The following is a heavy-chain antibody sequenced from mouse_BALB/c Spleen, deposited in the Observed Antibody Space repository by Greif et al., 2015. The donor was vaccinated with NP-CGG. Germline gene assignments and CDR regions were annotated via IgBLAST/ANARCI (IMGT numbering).Heavy chain of an antibody. CDR1: GYAFSSYW. CDR3: ARYDYDYYAMDY. D-gene: IGHD2-4*01. J-gene: IGHJ4*01. Sequence: VKLQESGAELVRPGSSVKISCMASGYAFSSYWMNWVKQRPGQGLEWIGQIYPGDGDTNYNGKFKGKATLTADKSSSTAYMQLSSLTSEDSAVYFCARYDYDYYAMDYWGQGTSVTVSS. CDR2: IYPGDGDT. V-gene: IGHV1-80*01.